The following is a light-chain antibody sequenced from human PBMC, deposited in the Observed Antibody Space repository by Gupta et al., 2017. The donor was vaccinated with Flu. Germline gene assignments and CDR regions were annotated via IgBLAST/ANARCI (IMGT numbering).Light chain of an antibody. CDR2: EDS. J-gene: IGLJ1*01. Sequence: NFMLTQPHSVSESPGKTVVISCTRSSGSIASNYVQWYRQRPGSSPPTVIFEDSQRPSGVPARFSCAIGDSSTSASPHTSGLKTEDEADDYCQHYDNSDLWVFGTGTRLTVL. CDR3: QHYDNSDLWV. CDR1: SGSIASNY. V-gene: IGLV6-57*01.